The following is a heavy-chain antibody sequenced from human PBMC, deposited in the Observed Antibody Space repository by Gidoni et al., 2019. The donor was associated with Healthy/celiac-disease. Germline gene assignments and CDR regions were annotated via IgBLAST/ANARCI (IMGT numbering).Heavy chain of an antibody. J-gene: IGHJ6*02. D-gene: IGHD6-13*01. CDR1: GFTFDDYA. Sequence: EVQLVESGGGLVQPGRSLRLSCAASGFTFDDYAMHWFRQAPGKGLGCVSGISWNRGSIGYADSVKVRFTISRDNAKNSLYLQMNSLRAEDTALYYCAKDIVGSSWYRYYYYYGMDVWGQGTTVTVSS. V-gene: IGHV3-9*01. CDR2: ISWNRGSI. CDR3: AKDIVGSSWYRYYYYYGMDV.